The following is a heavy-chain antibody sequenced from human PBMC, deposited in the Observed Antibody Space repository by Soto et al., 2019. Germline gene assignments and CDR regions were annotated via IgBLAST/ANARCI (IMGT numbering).Heavy chain of an antibody. J-gene: IGHJ4*02. CDR3: AKGGFTVTSVYFFDY. Sequence: GGSLRLSCAASGFIFRNNVMSWVRQAPGKGLEWVSHISGGGDSTHHADSVKGRFTIFRDNSKNTLFLQMDSLRAEDTAVYYCAKGGFTVTSVYFFDYWGQGTLVTVSS. D-gene: IGHD4-17*01. V-gene: IGHV3-23*01. CDR2: ISGGGDST. CDR1: GFIFRNNV.